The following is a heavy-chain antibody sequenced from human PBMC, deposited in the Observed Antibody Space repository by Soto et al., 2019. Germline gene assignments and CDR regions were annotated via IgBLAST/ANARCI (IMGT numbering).Heavy chain of an antibody. D-gene: IGHD2-21*01. CDR2: FIPILDMA. J-gene: IGHJ4*01. CDR3: AITNCRDNSCPREFDI. CDR1: GGTFNTYT. Sequence: QVQVVQSGAEVKNPESSVKVSCKPSGGTFNTYTVNWVRLAPGHGLEWMGRFIPILDMANYAQKCQERVKITADRSTCTAYMELNSLTSDDASVYYSAITNCRDNSCPREFDIWGPGTRVSVSS. V-gene: IGHV1-69*02.